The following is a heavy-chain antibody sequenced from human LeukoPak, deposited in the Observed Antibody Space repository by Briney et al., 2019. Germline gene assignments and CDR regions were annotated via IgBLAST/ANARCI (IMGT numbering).Heavy chain of an antibody. D-gene: IGHD2-2*01. V-gene: IGHV3-7*01. CDR1: GFTFSSYW. J-gene: IGHJ4*02. Sequence: GGSMRLSCAASGFTFSSYWMNWVRQAPGKGLEWVANINHDGSEENYVDSVKGRFTIPRDNAKNSLHLQMNSLRAEDAAMYFCVRTPGYCSTTTCYLDYWGQGTLVTVSS. CDR2: INHDGSEE. CDR3: VRTPGYCSTTTCYLDY.